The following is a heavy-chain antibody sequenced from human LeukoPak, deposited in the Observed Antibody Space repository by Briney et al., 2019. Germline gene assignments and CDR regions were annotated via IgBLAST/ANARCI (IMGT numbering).Heavy chain of an antibody. CDR3: ARGRAEAGPGDAFDI. Sequence: GSLRLSCAASGFSFRRYAMHWVRKAPGKGLEWIGYIYYSGSTNYNPSLKSRVTISVDTSKNQFSLKLSSVTAADTAVYYCARGRAEAGPGDAFDIWGQGTMVTVSS. CDR1: GFSFRRYA. V-gene: IGHV4-59*08. J-gene: IGHJ3*02. CDR2: IYYSGST. D-gene: IGHD1-14*01.